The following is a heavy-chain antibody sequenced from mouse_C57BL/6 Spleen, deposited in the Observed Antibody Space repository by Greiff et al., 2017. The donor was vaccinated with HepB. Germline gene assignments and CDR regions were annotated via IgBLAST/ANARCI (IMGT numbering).Heavy chain of an antibody. CDR2: ISYDGSN. Sequence: EVKLVESGPGLVKPSQSLSLTCSVTAYSITSGYYWNWIRQFPGNKLEWMGYISYDGSNNYNPSLKNRISITRDTSKNQFFLKLNSVTTEDTATYYCARDQMITDAMDYWGQGTSVTVSS. CDR1: AYSITSGYY. J-gene: IGHJ4*01. V-gene: IGHV3-6*01. D-gene: IGHD2-4*01. CDR3: ARDQMITDAMDY.